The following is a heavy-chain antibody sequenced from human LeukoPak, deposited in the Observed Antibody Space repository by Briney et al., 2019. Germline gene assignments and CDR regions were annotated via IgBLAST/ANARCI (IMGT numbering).Heavy chain of an antibody. CDR3: ARHQISVWGYFRGSGYFDY. D-gene: IGHD3-16*01. Sequence: SGTLSLTCAVSGGSISSSNWWSWVRQPPGKGLEWIGEIYHSGSTNYNPSLKSRVTISVDKSKNQFSLKQSSVTAADTAVYYWARHQISVWGYFRGSGYFDYWGEGNLVTVSS. CDR2: IYHSGST. V-gene: IGHV4-4*02. J-gene: IGHJ4*02. CDR1: GGSISSSNW.